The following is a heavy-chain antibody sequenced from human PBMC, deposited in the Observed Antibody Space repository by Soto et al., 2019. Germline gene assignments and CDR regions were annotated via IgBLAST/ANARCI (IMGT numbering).Heavy chain of an antibody. CDR3: GRGRTPNY. CDR2: INPSGGGT. Sequence: ASVKVSCKASGYTFTSYGISWVRQAPGQGLEWMGIINPSGGGTTYSQQFQGRVTLTTDTSTRTVFMELSSLTSEDTAVYYCGRGRTPNYWGQGTLVTVSS. CDR1: GYTFTSYG. D-gene: IGHD1-7*01. J-gene: IGHJ4*02. V-gene: IGHV1-46*01.